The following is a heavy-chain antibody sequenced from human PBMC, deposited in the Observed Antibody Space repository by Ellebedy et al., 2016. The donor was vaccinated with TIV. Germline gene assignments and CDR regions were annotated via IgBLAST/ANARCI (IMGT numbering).Heavy chain of an antibody. V-gene: IGHV1-2*02. J-gene: IGHJ6*02. CDR2: INPDSGGT. CDR3: ARVRRGSSGMDV. Sequence: ASVKVSCKASGYTFNAHYLHWVRQAPGQGLEWMGWINPDSGGTNFARKFQGRVTMTRDTSVNTVYMELSRLESDDTAVYYCARVRRGSSGMDVWGQGTTVTVS. CDR1: GYTFNAHY. D-gene: IGHD6-13*01.